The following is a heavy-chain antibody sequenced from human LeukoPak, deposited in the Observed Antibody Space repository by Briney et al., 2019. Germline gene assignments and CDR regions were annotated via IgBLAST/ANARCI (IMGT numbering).Heavy chain of an antibody. CDR1: NYSISRGYF. Sequence: MSSETLSLTCNVSNYSISRGYFWGWVRQPPGKGLEWIGSIFHSGSTYYNPSLKSRVTVSVDTSKNQFSLKLNSVTAADTAVYYCASGYDGSPDYWGQGTLVTVSS. CDR3: ASGYDGSPDY. J-gene: IGHJ4*02. CDR2: IFHSGST. V-gene: IGHV4-38-2*02. D-gene: IGHD5-12*01.